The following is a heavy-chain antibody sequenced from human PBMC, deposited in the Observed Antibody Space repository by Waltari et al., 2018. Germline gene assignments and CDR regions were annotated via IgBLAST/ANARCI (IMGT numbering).Heavy chain of an antibody. CDR2: IKSKTDGGTT. J-gene: IGHJ5*02. Sequence: VQLVESGGGVVQRGRSLRLSYAASGLTSSGSGVPWARQAPGKGLEWVGRIKSKTDGGTTDYAAPVKGRFTISRDDSKNTLYLQMNSLKTEDTAVYYCTTDGDGGWFDPWGQGTLVTVSS. CDR1: GLTSSGSG. CDR3: TTDGDGGWFDP. V-gene: IGHV3-15*01. D-gene: IGHD3-16*01.